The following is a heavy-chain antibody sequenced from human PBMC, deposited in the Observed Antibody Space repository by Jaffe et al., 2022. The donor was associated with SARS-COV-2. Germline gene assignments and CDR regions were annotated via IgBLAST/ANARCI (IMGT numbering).Heavy chain of an antibody. D-gene: IGHD1-26*01. CDR1: GFTFSSYG. CDR2: IWYDGSNK. CDR3: ARERGSYPASYYGMDV. Sequence: QVQLVESGGGVVQPGRSLRLSCAASGFTFSSYGMHWVRQAPGKGLEWVAVIWYDGSNKYYADSVKGRFTISRDNSKNTLYLQMNSLRAEDTAVYYCARERGSYPASYYGMDVWGQGTTVTVSS. J-gene: IGHJ6*02. V-gene: IGHV3-33*01.